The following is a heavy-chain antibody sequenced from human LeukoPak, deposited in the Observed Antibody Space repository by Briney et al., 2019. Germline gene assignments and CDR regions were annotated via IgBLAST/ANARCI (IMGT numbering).Heavy chain of an antibody. CDR1: GKYW. Sequence: PGGSLRLSCAASGKYWMHWVRQAPGKGLVWVSHINSDGSWTSYADSVKGRFTISKDNAKNTVYLQMNNLRAEDTAVYYCVSFYETYWGRGTLVTVSS. CDR3: VSFYETY. D-gene: IGHD2-2*01. CDR2: INSDGSWT. J-gene: IGHJ4*02. V-gene: IGHV3-74*01.